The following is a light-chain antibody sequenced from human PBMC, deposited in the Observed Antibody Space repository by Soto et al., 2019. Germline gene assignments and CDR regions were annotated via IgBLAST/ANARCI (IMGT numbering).Light chain of an antibody. CDR2: GAS. CDR3: QQYNNWPRT. Sequence: EIVMTQSPATLSVSPGERATLSCRASQSVSSNLAWYQQKPVQAPRLLIYGASTRATGVPARLSGGGSGTEFTLTISSLQSEDFAVYYCQQYNNWPRTFGQGTKVEV. V-gene: IGKV3-15*01. CDR1: QSVSSN. J-gene: IGKJ1*01.